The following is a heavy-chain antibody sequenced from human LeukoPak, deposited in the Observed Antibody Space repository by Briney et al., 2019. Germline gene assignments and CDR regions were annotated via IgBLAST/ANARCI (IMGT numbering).Heavy chain of an antibody. CDR2: INHSGST. J-gene: IGHJ4*02. D-gene: IGHD3-3*01. V-gene: IGHV4-34*01. Sequence: SETLSLTCAVYGGSFSGYYWSWIRQPPGKGLEWIGEINHSGSTNYNPSLKSRVTISVDTSKNQFSPKLSSVTAADTAVYYCARPERYDFWSGQYYFDYWGQGTLVTVSS. CDR3: ARPERYDFWSGQYYFDY. CDR1: GGSFSGYY.